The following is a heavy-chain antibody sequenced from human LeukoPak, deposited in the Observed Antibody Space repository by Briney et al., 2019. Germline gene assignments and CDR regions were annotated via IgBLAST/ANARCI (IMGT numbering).Heavy chain of an antibody. V-gene: IGHV4-30-2*01. Sequence: NPSETLSLTCAVSGGSISSGGYSWSWIRQPPGKGLEWIRYIYHSGSTYYNPSLKSRVTISVDRSKNQFSLKLSSVTAADTAVYYCARGPLDSGYTYFDYWGQGTLVSVAS. CDR3: ARGPLDSGYTYFDY. CDR1: GGSISSGGYS. D-gene: IGHD5-12*01. J-gene: IGHJ4*02. CDR2: IYHSGST.